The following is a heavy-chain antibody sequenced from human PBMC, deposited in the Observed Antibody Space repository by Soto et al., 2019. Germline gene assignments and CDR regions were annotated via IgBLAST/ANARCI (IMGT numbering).Heavy chain of an antibody. CDR2: ISSSGGSV. CDR1: GFTFSTYS. V-gene: IGHV3-21*01. D-gene: IGHD2-2*01. J-gene: IGHJ4*02. Sequence: EVQLVESGGGLVKPGGSLRLSCAASGFTFSTYSMNWVRQAPGKGLEWVSSISSSGGSVSYAESVKGRFTISRDNAKNSLYLQMASLRAGDTAVYYCARGRSINTNMDYWGQGTLVTVSS. CDR3: ARGRSINTNMDY.